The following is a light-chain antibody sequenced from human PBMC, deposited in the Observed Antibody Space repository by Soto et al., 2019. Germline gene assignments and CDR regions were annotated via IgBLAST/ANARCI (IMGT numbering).Light chain of an antibody. CDR1: SGYSNYK. Sequence: QPVLTQPPSASASLGASVTLTCTLSSGYSNYKVDWYQQRPGKGPRFVMRVGTGGIVGSKGDGIPDRFSVLGSGLNRYLTIKNIQEEDESDYHCGADHGSGSNFVYRDVVFGGGTKLTVL. V-gene: IGLV9-49*01. CDR3: GADHGSGSNFVYRDVV. CDR2: VGTGGIVG. J-gene: IGLJ2*01.